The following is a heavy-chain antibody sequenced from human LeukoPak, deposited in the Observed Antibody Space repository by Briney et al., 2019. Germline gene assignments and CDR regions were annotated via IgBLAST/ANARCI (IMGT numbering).Heavy chain of an antibody. D-gene: IGHD6-13*01. Sequence: GGSLRLSCAASGFTFSNAWMSWVRQAPGKGLEWVGRSKSKADGGTTDYAAPVKGRFTISRDDSKNTLYLQMNSLKTEDTAVYYCTTEQLDFGYYGMDVWGQGTTVTVSS. CDR3: TTEQLDFGYYGMDV. J-gene: IGHJ6*02. V-gene: IGHV3-15*01. CDR2: SKSKADGGTT. CDR1: GFTFSNAW.